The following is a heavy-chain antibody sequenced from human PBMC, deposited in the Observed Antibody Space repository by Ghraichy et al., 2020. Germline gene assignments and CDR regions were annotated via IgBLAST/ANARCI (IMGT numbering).Heavy chain of an antibody. CDR1: GGSISSSSYY. CDR3: ARARTVVAPGGWFDP. J-gene: IGHJ5*02. D-gene: IGHD4-23*01. V-gene: IGHV4-39*01. CDR2: IYYSGST. Sequence: SETLSLTCTVSGGSISSSSYYWGWIRQPPGKGLVWIGSIYYSGSTYYNPSLKSRVTISVDTSKNQFSLKLSSVTAAATAVYYCARARTVVAPGGWFDPWGHGARVTVSS.